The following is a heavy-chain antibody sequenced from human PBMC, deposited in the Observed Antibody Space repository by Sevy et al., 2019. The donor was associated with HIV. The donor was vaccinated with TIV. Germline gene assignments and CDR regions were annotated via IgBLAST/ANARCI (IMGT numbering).Heavy chain of an antibody. CDR2: INPNSGGT. CDR1: GYTFTGYY. CDR3: AREAGYYDSSAELDY. J-gene: IGHJ4*02. D-gene: IGHD3-22*01. Sequence: ASVKVSCKASGYTFTGYYMHWVRQAPGQGLEWMGWINPNSGGTNYAQKFQGSVTMTRDTSISTAYMELSRLRSDDTAVYYCAREAGYYDSSAELDYWGQGTLVTVSS. V-gene: IGHV1-2*02.